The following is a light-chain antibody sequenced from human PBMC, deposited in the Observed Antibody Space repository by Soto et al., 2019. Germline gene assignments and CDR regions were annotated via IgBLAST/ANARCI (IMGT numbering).Light chain of an antibody. CDR1: GSNIGSNP. CDR2: NTN. J-gene: IGLJ1*01. CDR3: ASWDDSLNVYV. Sequence: QSALTQPPSASGAPGQRVTISCSGSGSNIGSNPVTWYQQLPRTAPKLLIYNTNQRPSGVPERFSASRSGTSASLAISGLQSEDEADHFCASWDDSLNVYVLGTGTKLTVL. V-gene: IGLV1-44*01.